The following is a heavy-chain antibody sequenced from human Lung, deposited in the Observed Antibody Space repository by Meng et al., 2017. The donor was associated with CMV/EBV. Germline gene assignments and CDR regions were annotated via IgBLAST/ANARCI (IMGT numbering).Heavy chain of an antibody. V-gene: IGHV1-69*02. CDR1: GGTFGSYT. CDR2: IIAILGIA. CDR3: AGLLAGTGNDF. Sequence: SVXVSCKASGGTFGSYTISWVRQAPGQGPEWMGRIIAILGIANYGQKFQGRVTMTADKSTNTVYMELSSLRYEDTTTYYCAGLLAGTGNDFWGQGTRVTVSS. D-gene: IGHD6-13*01. J-gene: IGHJ4*02.